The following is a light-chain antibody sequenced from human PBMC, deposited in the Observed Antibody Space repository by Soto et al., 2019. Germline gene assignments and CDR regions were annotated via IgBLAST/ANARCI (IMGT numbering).Light chain of an antibody. V-gene: IGLV2-23*02. CDR2: EVT. CDR3: CSFVGSTTLAV. CDR1: SSDIGSYNL. J-gene: IGLJ3*02. Sequence: QSALTQPASVSGSPGQSVTISCTGTSSDIGSYNLVSWYQHHPGKAPKLMIYEVTKRPSGVSNRFSGSKSGNTASLTISGLQAEDEADYYCCSFVGSTTLAVFGGGTKVTVL.